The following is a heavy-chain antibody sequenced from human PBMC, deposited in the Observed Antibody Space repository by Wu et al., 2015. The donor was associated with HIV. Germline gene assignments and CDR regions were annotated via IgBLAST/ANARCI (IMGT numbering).Heavy chain of an antibody. Sequence: QVQLVQSGGEVKKPGASVKVSCKASGYTFTSYGISWVRQAHGHGLEWMGWISAYNDNTKYAQKLXGRVTMTTDTSTNTAYMELRSLRSDDTAVYYCARLLSKSTYYDITWGRALXIVGQGTMVTVS. CDR1: GYTFTSYG. J-gene: IGHJ3*02. CDR3: ARLLSKSTYYDITWGRALXI. V-gene: IGHV1-18*01. D-gene: IGHD3-9*01. CDR2: ISAYNDNT.